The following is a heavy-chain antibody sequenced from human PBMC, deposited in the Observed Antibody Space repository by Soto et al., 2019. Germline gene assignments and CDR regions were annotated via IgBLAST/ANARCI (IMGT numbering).Heavy chain of an antibody. J-gene: IGHJ4*02. CDR1: GYTFTGYY. D-gene: IGHD4-17*01. CDR2: INPNSGGT. CDR3: ARTLHGDNIDY. Sequence: ASVKVSCKASGYTFTGYYMHWVRQAPGQGLEWMGWINPNSGGTNYAQKFQGWVTMTRNTSISTAYMELNSLRSEDTAVYYCARTLHGDNIDYWGQGTLVTVSS. V-gene: IGHV1-2*04.